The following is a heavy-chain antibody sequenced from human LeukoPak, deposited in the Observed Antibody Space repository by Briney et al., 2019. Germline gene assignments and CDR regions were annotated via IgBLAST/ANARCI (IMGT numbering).Heavy chain of an antibody. Sequence: PSETLSLTCAVYGGSFSGYYWSWIRQPPGKGLEWIGEINYSGGTNYNPSLKSRVTISVDTSKNQFSLKLRSVTAADTAVYYCARHGQWGFDPWGQGTLVTVSS. CDR3: ARHGQWGFDP. CDR1: GGSFSGYY. J-gene: IGHJ5*02. CDR2: INYSGGT. V-gene: IGHV4-34*01. D-gene: IGHD6-19*01.